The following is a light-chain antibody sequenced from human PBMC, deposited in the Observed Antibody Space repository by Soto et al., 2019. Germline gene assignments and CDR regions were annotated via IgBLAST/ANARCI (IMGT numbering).Light chain of an antibody. CDR1: SSDIGGYNY. CDR2: NVN. Sequence: QSALTQPAAVSGSPGQSVTISCTGTSSDIGGYNYVSWFQQHPGTATNLMIYNVNNRPSGVSNRFSGSKYDNTASLTISGLLGEDEADDYCSSYTNSSTPVVFGGGTKLTVL. V-gene: IGLV2-14*01. CDR3: SSYTNSSTPVV. J-gene: IGLJ2*01.